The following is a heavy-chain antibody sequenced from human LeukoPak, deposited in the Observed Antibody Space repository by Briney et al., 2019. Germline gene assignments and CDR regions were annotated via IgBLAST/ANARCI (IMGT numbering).Heavy chain of an antibody. J-gene: IGHJ4*02. V-gene: IGHV4-34*01. CDR1: GGSFSGYY. CDR3: ARVPQWLLRGTYYFDY. Sequence: SETLSLTCAVYGGSFSGYYWSWIRQPPGKGLEWIGEINHSGSTNYNPSLKSRVTISVDTSKNQFSLKLSSVTAADTAVYYCARVPQWLLRGTYYFDYWGQGTLVTVSS. CDR2: INHSGST. D-gene: IGHD3-22*01.